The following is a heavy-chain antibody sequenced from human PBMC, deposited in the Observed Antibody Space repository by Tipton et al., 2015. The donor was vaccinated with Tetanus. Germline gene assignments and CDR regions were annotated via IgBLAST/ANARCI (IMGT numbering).Heavy chain of an antibody. CDR2: IYYSGST. CDR1: GDSVRSSRYY. J-gene: IGHJ4*02. V-gene: IGHV4-39*01. D-gene: IGHD2-8*01. Sequence: TLSLTCAVSGDSVRSSRYYWGWVRQPPGKGLEWIGSIYYSGSTYYNPSLKSRVTISVDTSKNQFSLRLSSVTAADTAVYYCARRQTYCTNGFCPFENWGQGTLVTVSS. CDR3: ARRQTYCTNGFCPFEN.